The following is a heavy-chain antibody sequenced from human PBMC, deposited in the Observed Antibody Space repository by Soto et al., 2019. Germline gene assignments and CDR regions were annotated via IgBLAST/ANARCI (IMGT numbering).Heavy chain of an antibody. Sequence: EVQLVESGGGLVQPGGSLRLSCAASGFTFSSYSMNWVRQAPGKGLEWVSYISSSSSTIYYADSVKGRFTISRDNAKNSLYLQMNSLRAEDTAVYYCARDPTRDYDILTGYYMTNRFDYWGQGNLVTVSS. J-gene: IGHJ4*02. V-gene: IGHV3-48*01. CDR1: GFTFSSYS. CDR2: ISSSSSTI. D-gene: IGHD3-9*01. CDR3: ARDPTRDYDILTGYYMTNRFDY.